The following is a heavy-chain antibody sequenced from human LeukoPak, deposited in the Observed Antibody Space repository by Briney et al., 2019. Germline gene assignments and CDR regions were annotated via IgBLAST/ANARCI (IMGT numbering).Heavy chain of an antibody. Sequence: SETLSLTCSVSGGSISSFYWNWIRQPPGKGLEWIGDIYSSGNTNYSPSLQSRVTISVDTSKNQFSLQPSSVTAADTAVYYCARVVRGVVFDHWGQGALVTVSS. D-gene: IGHD3-10*02. V-gene: IGHV4-4*09. J-gene: IGHJ4*02. CDR1: GGSISSFY. CDR2: IYSSGNT. CDR3: ARVVRGVVFDH.